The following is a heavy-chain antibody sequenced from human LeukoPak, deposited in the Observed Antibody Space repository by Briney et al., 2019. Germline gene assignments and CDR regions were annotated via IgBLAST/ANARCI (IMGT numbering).Heavy chain of an antibody. J-gene: IGHJ3*02. V-gene: IGHV4-59*01. Sequence: SGTLSLTCTVSGGSISSYYWSWIRQPPGKGLEWIGYIYYSGSTNYNPSLKSRVTISVDTSKNQFSLKLSSVTAADTAVYYCARVVSDAFDIWGQGTMVTVSS. CDR1: GGSISSYY. CDR3: ARVVSDAFDI. CDR2: IYYSGST.